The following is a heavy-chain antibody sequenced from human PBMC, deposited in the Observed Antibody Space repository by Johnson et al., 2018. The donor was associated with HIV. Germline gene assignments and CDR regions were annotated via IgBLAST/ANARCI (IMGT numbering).Heavy chain of an antibody. CDR2: IWYDGSNK. J-gene: IGHJ3*02. D-gene: IGHD3-3*01. V-gene: IGHV3-30*19. CDR1: GFTFSSYG. CDR3: ARWSLSNAFDI. Sequence: QVQLVESGGGVVQPGRSLRLSCAASGFTFSSYGMHWVRQAPGKGLEWVAVIWYDGSNKYYADSVKGRFTISRDNSKNTLYLQMNSLRAEDTAVYYCARWSLSNAFDIWGQGTMVTVSS.